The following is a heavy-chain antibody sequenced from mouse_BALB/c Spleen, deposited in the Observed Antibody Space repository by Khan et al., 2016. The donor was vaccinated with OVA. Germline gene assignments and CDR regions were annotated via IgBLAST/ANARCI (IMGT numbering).Heavy chain of an antibody. CDR1: GYSFTTYY. V-gene: IGHV1S135*01. J-gene: IGHJ3*01. CDR3: ARHGSSSWFAY. D-gene: IGHD1-1*01. CDR2: IDPFNDDT. Sequence: VQLQQSGPELMKPGASVKISCKASGYSFTTYYIHWVKQSHGKSLEWIGYIDPFNDDTNYNQKFKGKATLTVDKSSSTAYMHRSSLTSEASAVYYCARHGSSSWFAYWGQGTLVTVSA.